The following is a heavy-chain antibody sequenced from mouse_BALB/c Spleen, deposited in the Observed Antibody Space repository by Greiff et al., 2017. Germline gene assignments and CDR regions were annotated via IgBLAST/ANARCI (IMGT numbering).Heavy chain of an antibody. J-gene: IGHJ3*01. CDR3: ARDGYDVPFAY. CDR2: INPSSGYT. D-gene: IGHD2-2*01. CDR1: GYTFTSYT. Sequence: VQLQQSGAELARPGASVKMSCKASGYTFTSYTMHWVKQRPGQGLEWIGYINPSSGYTNYNQKFKDKATLTADKSSSTAYMQLSSLTSEDSAVYYCARDGYDVPFAYWGQGTLVTVSA. V-gene: IGHV1-4*01.